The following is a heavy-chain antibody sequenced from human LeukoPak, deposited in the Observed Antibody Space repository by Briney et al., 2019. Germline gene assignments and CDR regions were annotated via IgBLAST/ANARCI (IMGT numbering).Heavy chain of an antibody. J-gene: IGHJ5*02. CDR2: ISVSGDT. CDR1: GFAFSRYG. Sequence: GGSVRLSCAASGFAFSRYGMSWVRQAPGKGLEWVSSISVSGDTYYADSVKGRITISRDNSKDTLYLQMNSLRAEDTAVYYCAKAVYDFWSGFSSWGQGTLVTVSS. D-gene: IGHD3-3*01. CDR3: AKAVYDFWSGFSS. V-gene: IGHV3-23*01.